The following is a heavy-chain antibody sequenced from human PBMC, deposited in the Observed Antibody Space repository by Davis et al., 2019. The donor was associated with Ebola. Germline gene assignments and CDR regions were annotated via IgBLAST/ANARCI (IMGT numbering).Heavy chain of an antibody. CDR2: IEPGDSYT. J-gene: IGHJ4*02. Sequence: GESLKISCKGSGYSFTSYWISWVRQMPGKGLEWMGTIEPGDSYTNYSPSFQGHVTISADKSISTAYLQWSSLKASDTAMYYCARAGSGEVWSGYPYYFDYWGQGTLVTVSS. D-gene: IGHD3-3*01. V-gene: IGHV5-10-1*01. CDR1: GYSFTSYW. CDR3: ARAGSGEVWSGYPYYFDY.